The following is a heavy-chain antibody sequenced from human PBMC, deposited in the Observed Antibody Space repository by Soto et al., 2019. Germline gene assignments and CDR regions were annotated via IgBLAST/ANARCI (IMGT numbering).Heavy chain of an antibody. CDR3: ARDRLFWAGTTIPRDYYGMDV. Sequence: SETLSLTCTVSGGSISSGGYYWSWIRQHPGKGLEWIGYIYYSGSTYYNPSLKSRVTISVDTSKNQFSLKLSSVTAADTAVYYCARDRLFWAGTTIPRDYYGMDVWGQGTTVTVSS. CDR1: GGSISSGGYY. J-gene: IGHJ6*02. CDR2: IYYSGST. D-gene: IGHD1-7*01. V-gene: IGHV4-31*03.